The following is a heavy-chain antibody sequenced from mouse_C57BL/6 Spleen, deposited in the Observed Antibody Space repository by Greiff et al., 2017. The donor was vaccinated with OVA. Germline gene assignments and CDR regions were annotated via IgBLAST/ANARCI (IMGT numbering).Heavy chain of an antibody. V-gene: IGHV1-82*01. CDR3: ARWDSSYWYFYV. J-gene: IGHJ1*03. D-gene: IGHD1-1*01. CDR1: GYAFSSSW. Sequence: QVQLKESGPELVKPGASVKISCKASGYAFSSSWMNWVKQRPGKGLEWIGRIYTGDGDTNYNGKFKGKATLTADKSTSTAYMQLSSLTSEDSAVYFCARWDSSYWYFYVWGTGTTVTVSS. CDR2: IYTGDGDT.